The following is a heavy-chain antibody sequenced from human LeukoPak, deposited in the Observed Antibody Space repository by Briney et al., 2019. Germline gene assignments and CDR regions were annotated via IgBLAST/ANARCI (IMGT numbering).Heavy chain of an antibody. Sequence: GGSLRLSCAASGFTFSSYWMHWVRQAPGKGLVWVSRINSDGSSTSYADSVKGRFTIPRDNAKNTLYVQMNSLRAEDTAVYYCARDTARNPELLDYWGQGTLVTVSS. D-gene: IGHD1-26*01. J-gene: IGHJ4*02. CDR1: GFTFSSYW. CDR3: ARDTARNPELLDY. CDR2: INSDGSST. V-gene: IGHV3-74*01.